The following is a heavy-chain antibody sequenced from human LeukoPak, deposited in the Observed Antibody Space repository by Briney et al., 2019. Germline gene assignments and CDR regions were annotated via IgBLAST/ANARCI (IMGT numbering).Heavy chain of an antibody. V-gene: IGHV3-23*01. D-gene: IGHD3-3*01. Sequence: GGSLRLSCAASGFTFSSYAMSWVRQAPGKGLEWVSAISGSGGSTYYADSVKGRFTISRDNSKNTLYLQMNSLRAEDTAVYYCAKPRGGYTIFGVVWSVERDYFDYWGQGTLVTVSS. CDR2: ISGSGGST. CDR3: AKPRGGYTIFGVVWSVERDYFDY. J-gene: IGHJ4*02. CDR1: GFTFSSYA.